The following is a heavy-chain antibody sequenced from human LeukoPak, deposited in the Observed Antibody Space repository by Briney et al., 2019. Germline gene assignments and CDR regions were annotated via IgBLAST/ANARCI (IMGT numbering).Heavy chain of an antibody. CDR2: ISSNGGST. D-gene: IGHD3-9*01. CDR1: GFTFSSYA. CDR3: ARSPYYDILAGFYYYFDY. Sequence: GGSLRLSCAASGFTFSSYAMHWVRQAPGKGLEYVSGISSNGGSTYYANSVKGRFTISRDNSKSTLYLQMNSLRAEDTATYYCARSPYYDILAGFYYYFDYWGQGILVTVSS. V-gene: IGHV3-64*01. J-gene: IGHJ4*02.